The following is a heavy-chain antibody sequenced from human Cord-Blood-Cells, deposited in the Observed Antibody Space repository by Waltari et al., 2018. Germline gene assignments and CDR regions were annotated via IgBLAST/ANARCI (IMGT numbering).Heavy chain of an antibody. CDR2: IYYSGST. J-gene: IGHJ1*01. CDR3: ARSIAVAGTYVQH. D-gene: IGHD6-19*01. CDR1: GCSISSSSYY. V-gene: IGHV4-39*07. Sequence: QLQLQESGPGLVKPSETLSLTCTVSGCSISSSSYYWGWIRQPPGTGLEWIGSIYYSGSTYYNPSLKSRVTISVDTSKNQFSLKLSSVTAADTAVYYCARSIAVAGTYVQHWGQGTLVTVSS.